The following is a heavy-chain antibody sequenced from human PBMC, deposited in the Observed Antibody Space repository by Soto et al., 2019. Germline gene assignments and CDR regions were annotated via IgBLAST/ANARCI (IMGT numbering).Heavy chain of an antibody. Sequence: GGSMRLSCAASGFTFSDYYMSWIRQAPGKGLEWVSYISSSGSTIYYADSVKGRFTISRDNAKNSLYLQMNSLRAEDTAVYYCARGNHDFLHYMDVWGKGTTVTVSS. CDR1: GFTFSDYY. CDR3: ARGNHDFLHYMDV. V-gene: IGHV3-11*01. D-gene: IGHD3-3*01. J-gene: IGHJ6*03. CDR2: ISSSGSTI.